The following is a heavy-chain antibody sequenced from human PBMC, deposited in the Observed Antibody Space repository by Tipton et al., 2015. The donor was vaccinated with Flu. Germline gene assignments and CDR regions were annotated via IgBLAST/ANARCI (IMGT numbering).Heavy chain of an antibody. V-gene: IGHV4-34*01. J-gene: IGHJ4*02. CDR1: GGSFSGYY. CDR3: ARSGSKGSSPDY. Sequence: TLSLTCAVYGGSFSGYYWSWIRQPPGKGLEWIGEINHSGTTNYSPSLKSRVTISVDTSKKQFSLKLTSVTAADTAVYYCARSGSKGSSPDYWGQGTLVTVSS. D-gene: IGHD6-13*01. CDR2: INHSGTT.